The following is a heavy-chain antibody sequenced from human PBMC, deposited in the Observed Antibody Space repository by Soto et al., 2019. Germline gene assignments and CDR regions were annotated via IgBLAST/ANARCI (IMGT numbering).Heavy chain of an antibody. Sequence: PSETLSLTCPVSGGSITNYYWRWIRQPPGKRLEWIGHIYYTGSTIYNPSLESRVTMSVDTSKNQFSLKVNSVNAADTAIYYCAKYRRTEAEGYTLDFWGRGTLVTVSS. J-gene: IGHJ4*02. V-gene: IGHV4-59*01. D-gene: IGHD3-16*02. CDR1: GGSITNYY. CDR3: AKYRRTEAEGYTLDF. CDR2: IYYTGST.